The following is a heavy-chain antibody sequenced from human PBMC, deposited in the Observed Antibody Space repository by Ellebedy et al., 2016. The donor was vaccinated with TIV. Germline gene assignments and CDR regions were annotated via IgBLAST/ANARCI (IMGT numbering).Heavy chain of an antibody. J-gene: IGHJ6*02. V-gene: IGHV3-15*01. CDR1: GFTFSNAW. Sequence: GGSLRLXXAASGFTFSNAWMSWVRPAPGKGLEWAGRITRLTEGGTLDYGAPVKGRFAISRDDSQNTLYLQMNSLQTEDTTVYYCATEKGATGQYYYGMDVWGQGTTVTVSS. CDR3: ATEKGATGQYYYGMDV. CDR2: ITRLTEGGTL.